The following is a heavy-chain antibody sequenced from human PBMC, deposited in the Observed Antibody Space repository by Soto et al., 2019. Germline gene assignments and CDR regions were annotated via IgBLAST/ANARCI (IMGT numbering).Heavy chain of an antibody. CDR3: ARSVFP. V-gene: IGHV4-31*01. J-gene: IGHJ5*02. CDR1: GGSISSGGYY. CDR2: ICYSGST. Sequence: QVQMQESGPGLVKPSQTLSLNCTVSGGSISSGGYYWNWIRQHPGKGPGWIGYICYSGSTYYNPSAKSLVTSSVATSKTRCSLKLSSMTAADTAVYYCARSVFPWGQGTLVTVSS.